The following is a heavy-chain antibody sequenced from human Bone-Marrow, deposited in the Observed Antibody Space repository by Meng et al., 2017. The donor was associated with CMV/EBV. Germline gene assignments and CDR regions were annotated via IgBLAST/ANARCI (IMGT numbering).Heavy chain of an antibody. D-gene: IGHD2-2*01. J-gene: IGHJ6*02. CDR2: INPNSGGT. CDR3: ARGGVSGFVVVPDYGMDV. CDR1: GYTFTGYY. Sequence: ASVKVSCKASGYTFTGYYMHWVRQAPGQGLEWMGWINPNSGGTNYAQKFQGRVTMTRDTSISTAYMELSRLTSDDTAVYYCARGGVSGFVVVPDYGMDVWGQGTMVTVSS. V-gene: IGHV1-2*02.